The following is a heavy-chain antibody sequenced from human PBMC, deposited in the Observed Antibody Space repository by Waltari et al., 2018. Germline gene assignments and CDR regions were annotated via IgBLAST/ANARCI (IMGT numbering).Heavy chain of an antibody. CDR2: INPDSGVT. CDR3: ARDHYYGSGAYDVIFDF. D-gene: IGHD3-10*01. Sequence: QVQLVQSVAAVKKPGASVKVSCETSGYTFTAYYIHWVRQAPGQGLEWLGWINPDSGVTNYAQNFQGRVTMTRDTSTRAAYMELTRLRSDDTAVYYCARDHYYGSGAYDVIFDFWGQGTLVTVSS. CDR1: GYTFTAYY. V-gene: IGHV1-2*02. J-gene: IGHJ4*02.